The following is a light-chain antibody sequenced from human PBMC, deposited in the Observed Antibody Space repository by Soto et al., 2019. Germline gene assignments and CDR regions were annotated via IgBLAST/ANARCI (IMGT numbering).Light chain of an antibody. CDR2: DAS. V-gene: IGKV1-5*01. CDR3: QQSYGSSPIP. J-gene: IGKJ5*01. Sequence: DIQMTQSPSTLSASVGDRVTITCRASQSISSWLAWYQQKQGKAPKLLIYDASSLQSGVPPRFSGSGSGTDFPLTINSLRPEDFASYYCQQSYGSSPIPFGPGTRLEIK. CDR1: QSISSW.